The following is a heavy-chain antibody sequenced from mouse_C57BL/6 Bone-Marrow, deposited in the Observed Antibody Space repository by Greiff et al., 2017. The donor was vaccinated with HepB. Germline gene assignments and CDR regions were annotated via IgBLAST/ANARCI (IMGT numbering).Heavy chain of an antibody. J-gene: IGHJ2*01. Sequence: DVQLVESGGDLVKPGGSLKLSCAASGFTFSSYGMSWVRQTPDKRLEWVATISSGGSYTYYPDSVKGRFTISRYNAKNTLYLQMSSLKSEDTAMYYCARIYYGNYCGQGTTLTVSS. D-gene: IGHD2-1*01. CDR2: ISSGGSYT. CDR1: GFTFSSYG. CDR3: ARIYYGNY. V-gene: IGHV5-6*01.